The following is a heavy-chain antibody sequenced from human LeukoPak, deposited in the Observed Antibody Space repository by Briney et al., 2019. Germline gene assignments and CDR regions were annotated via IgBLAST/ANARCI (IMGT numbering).Heavy chain of an antibody. D-gene: IGHD6-13*01. CDR3: ARSYSSSWYAAFDY. Sequence: SQTLSLTCAISGDSVSSNSAAWNWIRQSPSRGLEWLGRTYYRSKWYNDYAVSVKSRITIIPDTSKNQFSLQLNSVTPEDTAVYYCARSYSSSWYAAFDYWGQGTLVTVSS. V-gene: IGHV6-1*01. J-gene: IGHJ4*02. CDR1: GDSVSSNSAA. CDR2: TYYRSKWYN.